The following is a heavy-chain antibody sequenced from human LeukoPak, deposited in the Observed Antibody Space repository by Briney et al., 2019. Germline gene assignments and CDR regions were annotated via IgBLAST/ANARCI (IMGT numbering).Heavy chain of an antibody. J-gene: IGHJ5*02. V-gene: IGHV1-2*02. D-gene: IGHD2-2*01. CDR1: GYTFTGYY. Sequence: ASVKVSCKASGYTFTGYYMHWVRQAPGQGLEWMGWINPNSGGTNYAQKFQGRVTMTRDTSISTAYMELSRLRSDDTAVYYCARGPYQLLRGGYWFDPWGQGTLVTVSS. CDR3: ARGPYQLLRGGYWFDP. CDR2: INPNSGGT.